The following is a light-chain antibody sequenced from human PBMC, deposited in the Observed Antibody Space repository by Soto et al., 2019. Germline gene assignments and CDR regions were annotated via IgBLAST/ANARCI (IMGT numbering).Light chain of an antibody. Sequence: EIVLTQSPATLSLSPGERATLSCRASQSVSSYLAWYQQKPGQAPRLLIYDASNSATGIPARFSGSGSGTDFTLIISSLEPEDFAVYYCQQRSNSYTFGQGTKLEIK. J-gene: IGKJ2*01. V-gene: IGKV3-11*01. CDR1: QSVSSY. CDR3: QQRSNSYT. CDR2: DAS.